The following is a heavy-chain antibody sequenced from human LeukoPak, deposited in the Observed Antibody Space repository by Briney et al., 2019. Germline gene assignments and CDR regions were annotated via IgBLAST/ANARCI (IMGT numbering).Heavy chain of an antibody. V-gene: IGHV4-61*02. CDR3: ARHTWQWLPFDY. D-gene: IGHD5-12*01. CDR1: GGSIRSGSYY. Sequence: PSETLSLTCTVSGGSIRSGSYYWSWIRRPAGKGLEWIGRIYTSGSTNYNPSLKSRVTMSVDTSTNQISLKMTSVTAADTAIYYCARHTWQWLPFDYWGQGTLVTVSS. CDR2: IYTSGST. J-gene: IGHJ4*02.